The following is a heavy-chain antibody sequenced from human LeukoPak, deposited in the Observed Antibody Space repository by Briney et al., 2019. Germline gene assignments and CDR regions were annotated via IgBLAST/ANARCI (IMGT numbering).Heavy chain of an antibody. CDR2: ISWNSGNI. D-gene: IGHD6-19*01. Sequence: GGSLRLSCAASGFTFSSYGMHWVRQAPGKGLEWVSGISWNSGNIGYADSVKGRFTVSRDNAKSSLYLQMNSLRTEDTALYYCARASGYSSGWYGYWGQGTLVTVSS. CDR1: GFTFSSYG. V-gene: IGHV3-9*01. CDR3: ARASGYSSGWYGY. J-gene: IGHJ4*02.